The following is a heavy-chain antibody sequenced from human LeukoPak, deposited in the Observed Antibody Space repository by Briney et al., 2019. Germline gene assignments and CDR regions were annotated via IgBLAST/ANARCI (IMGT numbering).Heavy chain of an antibody. CDR1: GFSFSSYA. Sequence: PGGSLRLSCAASGFSFSSYAMHWVRQAPGKGLEWLAVISYDGSNKYYADSVKGRFTISRDNSKNTLYLQMNSPRAEDTAVYYCARDLTAAPGAFDIWGQGTMVTVSS. D-gene: IGHD6-25*01. CDR3: ARDLTAAPGAFDI. V-gene: IGHV3-30-3*01. J-gene: IGHJ3*02. CDR2: ISYDGSNK.